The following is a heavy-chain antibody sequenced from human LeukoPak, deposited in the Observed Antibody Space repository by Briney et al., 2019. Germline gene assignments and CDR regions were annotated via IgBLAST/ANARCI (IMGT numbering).Heavy chain of an antibody. CDR2: VNHSGST. CDR1: GGSFSGYY. J-gene: IGHJ5*02. V-gene: IGHV4-34*01. Sequence: SETLSLTCAVYGGSFSGYYWSWIRQPPGKGLEWIGEVNHSGSTNYNPSLKSRVTISVDTSKNQFSLKLSSVTAADTAVYYCARGDVDIVATIRRAGWFDPWGQGTLVTVSS. D-gene: IGHD5-12*01. CDR3: ARGDVDIVATIRRAGWFDP.